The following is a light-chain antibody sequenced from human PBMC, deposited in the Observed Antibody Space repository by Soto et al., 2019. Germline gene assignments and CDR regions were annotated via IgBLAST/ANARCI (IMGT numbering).Light chain of an antibody. V-gene: IGLV1-44*01. J-gene: IGLJ1*01. Sequence: QSVLTQLPSASGTPGQRVTISCSGSSSNIGSNTVNWYQQLPGTAPKLLIYSNKQRPSGLPDRFSGSKSGTSASLALSGLQPEHVAVYYCAALDHRLNRHVFGTGSKVTVL. CDR3: AALDHRLNRHV. CDR2: SNK. CDR1: SSNIGSNT.